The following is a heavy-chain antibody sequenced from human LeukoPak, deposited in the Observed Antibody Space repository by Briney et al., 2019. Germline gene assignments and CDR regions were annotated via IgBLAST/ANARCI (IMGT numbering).Heavy chain of an antibody. J-gene: IGHJ4*02. CDR2: INSDGSSR. V-gene: IGHV3-74*01. CDR3: ARPQGGYNSFDC. Sequence: PGGSLRLSCAASGFTFSSNWMHWVRQAPGKGLVWVSRINSDGSSRSYAGSVKGRFTISRDNAKNTLYLQMDSLRVEDAAVYYCARPQGGYNSFDCWGQGTLVTVSS. CDR1: GFTFSSNW. D-gene: IGHD5-24*01.